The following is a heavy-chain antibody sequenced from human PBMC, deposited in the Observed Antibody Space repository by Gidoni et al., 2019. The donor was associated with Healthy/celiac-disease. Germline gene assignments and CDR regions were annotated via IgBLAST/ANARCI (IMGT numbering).Heavy chain of an antibody. D-gene: IGHD3-3*01. CDR1: GLPFCSHA. J-gene: IGHJ4*02. CDR3: AKVEEYYDFWSGYYRY. Sequence: EVQLLESGGGLVQPGGSLRLPGAASGLPFCSHAMCWVRQAPGKGLEWVSAISGSGGSTYYADSVKGRFTISRDNSKNTLYLQMNSLRAEDTAVYYCAKVEEYYDFWSGYYRYWGQGTLVTVSS. CDR2: ISGSGGST. V-gene: IGHV3-23*01.